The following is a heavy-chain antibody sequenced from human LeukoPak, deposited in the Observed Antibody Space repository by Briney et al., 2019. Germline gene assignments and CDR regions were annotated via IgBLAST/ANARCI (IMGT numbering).Heavy chain of an antibody. CDR2: ISGDGVST. Sequence: GGSLRLSCVASGLPIADFAMHWVRRAPGKGLEWVSLISGDGVSTFYADSVKGRFSISRDNSKNSLYLEMNSLRTEDAAMYYCAKESGKFDYWGQGTLVAVSS. J-gene: IGHJ4*02. V-gene: IGHV3-43*02. CDR3: AKESGKFDY. CDR1: GLPIADFA.